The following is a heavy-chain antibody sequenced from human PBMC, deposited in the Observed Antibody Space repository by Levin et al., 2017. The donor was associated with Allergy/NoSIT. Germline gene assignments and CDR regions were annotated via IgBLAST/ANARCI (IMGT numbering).Heavy chain of an antibody. Sequence: PGGSLRLSCAASGFTFSSYAMHWVRQAPGKGLEWVAVISYDGSNKYYADSVKGRFTISRDNSKNTLYLQMNSLRAEDTAVYYCARDSSSSWFYYFDYWGQGTLVTVSS. CDR2: ISYDGSNK. J-gene: IGHJ4*02. V-gene: IGHV3-30-3*01. D-gene: IGHD6-13*01. CDR1: GFTFSSYA. CDR3: ARDSSSSWFYYFDY.